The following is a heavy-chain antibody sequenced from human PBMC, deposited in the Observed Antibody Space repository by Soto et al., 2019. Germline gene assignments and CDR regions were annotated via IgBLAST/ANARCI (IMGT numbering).Heavy chain of an antibody. CDR1: GGSISGYC. Sequence: SETLSLTCTVSGGSISGYCWSWIRQPAGRGLEWMGRIYTSGSTNYNPSLKSRVTISVDTAKNQFSLKLSSVTAADTAVYYCARDRPRYYYDSSNFAFDIWGQVTTVTVS. CDR2: IYTSGST. D-gene: IGHD3-22*01. J-gene: IGHJ3*02. V-gene: IGHV4-4*07. CDR3: ARDRPRYYYDSSNFAFDI.